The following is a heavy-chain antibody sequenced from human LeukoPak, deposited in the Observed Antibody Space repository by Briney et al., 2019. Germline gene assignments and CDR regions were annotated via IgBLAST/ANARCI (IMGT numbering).Heavy chain of an antibody. J-gene: IGHJ4*02. Sequence: PSETLSLTCTVSGGSISSYYWSWIRQPPGKGLEWIEYIYYSGSTNYNPSLKSRVTISVDTSKNQFSLKLTSVTAADTAVYYCARLGIGVVPSALLGDYYFDYWGQGTLVTVSS. V-gene: IGHV4-59*08. D-gene: IGHD2-2*01. CDR3: ARLGIGVVPSALLGDYYFDY. CDR2: IYYSGST. CDR1: GGSISSYY.